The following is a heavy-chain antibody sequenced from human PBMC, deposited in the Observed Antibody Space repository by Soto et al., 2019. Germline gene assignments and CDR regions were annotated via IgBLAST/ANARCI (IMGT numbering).Heavy chain of an antibody. J-gene: IGHJ5*02. CDR2: IIPILGIA. CDR1: GGTFSSYT. V-gene: IGHV1-69*02. CDR3: ARGGGSGSYYNQYSWFDP. D-gene: IGHD3-10*01. Sequence: VKVSCKASGGTFSSYTISWVRQAPGQGLEWMGRIIPILGIANYAQKFQGRVTITADKSTSTAYMELSSLRSEDTAVYYCARGGGSGSYYNQYSWFDPWGQGTLVTVSS.